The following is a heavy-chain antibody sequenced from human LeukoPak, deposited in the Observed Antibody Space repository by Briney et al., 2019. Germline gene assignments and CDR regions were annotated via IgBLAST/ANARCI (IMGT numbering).Heavy chain of an antibody. D-gene: IGHD4-11*01. V-gene: IGHV1-18*01. Sequence: ASVKVSCKASGYTFTIHGVSWVRQAPGQGLEWMGWVSPYNGNTNYAQKLQGRVTMTTDTSTSTAYTELRSLRSDDTAVYYCARWTTTYLDYWGQGTLVTVSS. CDR1: GYTFTIHG. CDR2: VSPYNGNT. J-gene: IGHJ4*02. CDR3: ARWTTTYLDY.